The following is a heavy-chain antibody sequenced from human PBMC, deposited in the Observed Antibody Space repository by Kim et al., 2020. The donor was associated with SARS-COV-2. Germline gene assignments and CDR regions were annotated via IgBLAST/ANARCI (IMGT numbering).Heavy chain of an antibody. CDR3: AGVGYRNGYSTYVDY. CDR1: GGSISSSTYY. J-gene: IGHJ4*02. CDR2: IYYSGRT. D-gene: IGHD5-18*01. Sequence: SETLSLTCTVSGGSISSSTYYWGWIRQPPGKGLEWIATIYYSGRTFYTPSLKSRVTISVDTSKDQFSLKLSSVTAADTAVYYCAGVGYRNGYSTYVDYWGQGTLVSVSS. V-gene: IGHV4-39*01.